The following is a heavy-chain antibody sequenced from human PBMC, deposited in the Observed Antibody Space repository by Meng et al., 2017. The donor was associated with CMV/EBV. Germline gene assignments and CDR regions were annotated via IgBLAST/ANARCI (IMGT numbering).Heavy chain of an antibody. J-gene: IGHJ6*02. Sequence: GESLKISCAASGFTFSSYSMNWVRQAPGKGLEWVSSISSSSSYIYYADSVKGRFTISRDNAKTSLYLQMNSLRAEDTAVYYCARGRANTFMWVERLPYCSGGSCYDPYYYYYGMDVWGQGTTVTVSS. D-gene: IGHD2-15*01. CDR2: ISSSSSYI. CDR3: ARGRANTFMWVERLPYCSGGSCYDPYYYYYGMDV. CDR1: GFTFSSYS. V-gene: IGHV3-21*01.